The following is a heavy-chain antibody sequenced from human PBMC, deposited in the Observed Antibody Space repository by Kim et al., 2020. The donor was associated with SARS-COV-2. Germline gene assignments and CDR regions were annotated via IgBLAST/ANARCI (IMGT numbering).Heavy chain of an antibody. V-gene: IGHV3-23*01. Sequence: YYAASEKGRFTISRDNSKNTLYLQMNSLRAEDTAVYYCAKTKTTAGYFDYWGQGTLVTVSS. CDR3: AKTKTTAGYFDY. D-gene: IGHD4-17*01. J-gene: IGHJ4*02.